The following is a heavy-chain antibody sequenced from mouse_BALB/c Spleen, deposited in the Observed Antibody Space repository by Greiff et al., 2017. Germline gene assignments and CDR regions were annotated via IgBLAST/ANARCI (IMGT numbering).Heavy chain of an antibody. CDR1: GFTFSNYW. D-gene: IGHD2-1*01. Sequence: EVQLVESGGGLVQPGGSMKLSCVASGFTFSNYWMNWVRQSPEKGLEWVAEIRLKSNNYATHYAESVKGRFTISRDDSKSSVYLQMNNLRAEDTGIYYCTRPYGNYFYAMDDWGQGTSVTVSS. V-gene: IGHV6-6*02. CDR2: IRLKSNNYAT. J-gene: IGHJ4*01. CDR3: TRPYGNYFYAMDD.